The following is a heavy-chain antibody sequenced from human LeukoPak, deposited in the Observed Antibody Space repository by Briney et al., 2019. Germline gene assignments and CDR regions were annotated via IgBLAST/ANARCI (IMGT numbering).Heavy chain of an antibody. V-gene: IGHV1-69*13. Sequence: SVKVPCKASGYTFTSYGISWVRQAPGQGLEWMGGIIPIFGTANYAQKFQGRVTITADESTSTAYMELSSLRSEDTAVYYCARCTRFGGWYCNDYWGQGTLVTVSS. CDR3: ARCTRFGGWYCNDY. CDR1: GYTFTSYG. J-gene: IGHJ4*02. CDR2: IIPIFGTA. D-gene: IGHD6-19*01.